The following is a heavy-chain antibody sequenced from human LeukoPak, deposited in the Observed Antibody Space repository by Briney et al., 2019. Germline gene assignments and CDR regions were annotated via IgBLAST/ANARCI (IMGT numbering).Heavy chain of an antibody. Sequence: GESLKISCKGSGYSFTSYWIGWVRQMPGKGLEWMGIIYPSDSDTRNSPSFQGQVTISVDKSISTAYLQWSSLKASDTAMHYCARQIAYDYVWGSYRRSPNDAFDIWGPGTMVTVSS. CDR2: IYPSDSDT. CDR1: GYSFTSYW. CDR3: ARQIAYDYVWGSYRRSPNDAFDI. D-gene: IGHD3-16*02. V-gene: IGHV5-51*01. J-gene: IGHJ3*02.